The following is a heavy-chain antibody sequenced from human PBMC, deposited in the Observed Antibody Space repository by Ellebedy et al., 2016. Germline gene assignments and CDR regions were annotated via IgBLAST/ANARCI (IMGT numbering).Heavy chain of an antibody. CDR3: ARGRGYSPRRFDY. CDR1: GGSISSYY. Sequence: SETLSLTXTVSGGSISSYYWSWIRQPPGKGLEWIGYIYYSGSTNYNPSLKSRVTISVDTSKNQFSLKLSSVTAADTAVYYCARGRGYSPRRFDYWGQGTLVTVSS. CDR2: IYYSGST. D-gene: IGHD5-18*01. J-gene: IGHJ4*02. V-gene: IGHV4-59*01.